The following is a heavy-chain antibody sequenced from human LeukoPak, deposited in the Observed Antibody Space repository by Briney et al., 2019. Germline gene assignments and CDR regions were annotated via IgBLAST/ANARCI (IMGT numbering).Heavy chain of an antibody. Sequence: PGGSLRLSCAASGFTFDDYGMHWVRQPPGKGLEWVSGISWNSGNIGYADSVKGRFTISRDNAKNTLYLQMNSLRAEDTAVYYCVRDLGGRSGHWGQGTLVTVSS. D-gene: IGHD1-26*01. CDR1: GFTFDDYG. V-gene: IGHV3-9*01. CDR2: ISWNSGNI. CDR3: VRDLGGRSGH. J-gene: IGHJ4*02.